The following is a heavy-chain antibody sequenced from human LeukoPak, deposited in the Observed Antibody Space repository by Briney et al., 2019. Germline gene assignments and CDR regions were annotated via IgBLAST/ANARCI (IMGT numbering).Heavy chain of an antibody. D-gene: IGHD3-10*02. CDR3: ARDYVFAFDY. CDR1: GFRFSTYS. Sequence: GGSLRLPCAASGFRFSTYSMNWVRQAPGKGLEWISYISHSGGAEHYTDSVKGRFTISRDNAKNALYLQMNSLRAEDTAVYFCARDYVFAFDYWSQGTLVTVSS. V-gene: IGHV3-48*01. J-gene: IGHJ4*02. CDR2: ISHSGGAE.